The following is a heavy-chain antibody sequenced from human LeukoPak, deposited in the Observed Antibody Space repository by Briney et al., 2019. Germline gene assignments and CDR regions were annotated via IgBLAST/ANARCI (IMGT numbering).Heavy chain of an antibody. Sequence: GRSLRLSCAASGFTFSSYGMHWVRQAPGKGLEWVAVIWYDGRNKYYADSVKGRFTISRDNSKNTLYLQLDSLRAEDTAVYYCARRIVVVPAAMGDYFDYWGQGTLVTVSS. CDR2: IWYDGRNK. CDR1: GFTFSSYG. J-gene: IGHJ4*02. CDR3: ARRIVVVPAAMGDYFDY. V-gene: IGHV3-33*01. D-gene: IGHD2-2*01.